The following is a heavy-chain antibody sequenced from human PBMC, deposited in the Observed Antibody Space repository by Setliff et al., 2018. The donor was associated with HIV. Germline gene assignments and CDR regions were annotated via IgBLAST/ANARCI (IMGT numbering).Heavy chain of an antibody. CDR2: IIPILGIA. CDR3: ARDDSGYNYGGRGMDV. D-gene: IGHD4-17*01. V-gene: IGHV1-69*04. CDR1: GGAFSSYT. J-gene: IGHJ6*02. Sequence: GASVKVSCKASGGAFSSYTISWVRQAPGQGLEWMGRIIPILGIANYAQKFQGRVTITAYLEMNSLQTEDTAVYYCARDDSGYNYGGRGMDVWGQGTTVTVSS.